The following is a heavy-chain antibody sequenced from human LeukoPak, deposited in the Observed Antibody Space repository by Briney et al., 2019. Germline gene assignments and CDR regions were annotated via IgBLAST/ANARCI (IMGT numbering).Heavy chain of an antibody. CDR3: ARGHGNWFDP. CDR1: GGSISSSNYF. CDR2: IYYSGST. J-gene: IGHJ5*02. Sequence: TPSETLSLTCTVSGVSGGSISSSNYFWGWIRQPPGKGLEWIGSIYYSGSTKYNASLKSRVTISVHTSKNQFSLKLSSVTAADTAVYSCARGHGNWFDPWGQGTLVTVSS. V-gene: IGHV4-39*07.